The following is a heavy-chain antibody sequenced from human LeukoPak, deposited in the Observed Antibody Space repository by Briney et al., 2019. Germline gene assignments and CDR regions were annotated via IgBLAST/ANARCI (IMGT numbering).Heavy chain of an antibody. CDR3: ARDFVEQAGYAFDI. V-gene: IGHV3-30-3*01. J-gene: IGHJ3*02. CDR1: GFTFRSYA. Sequence: GRSLRLSCAASGFTFRSYAMHWVRQAPGKGLEWVAVISYDGSNKYYADSVKGRFTISRDNSKNTLYLQMNSLRAEDTAVYYCARDFVEQAGYAFDIWGQGTMVTVSS. CDR2: ISYDGSNK. D-gene: IGHD3-16*02.